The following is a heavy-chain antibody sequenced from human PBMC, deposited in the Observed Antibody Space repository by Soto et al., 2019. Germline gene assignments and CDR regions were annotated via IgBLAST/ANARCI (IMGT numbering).Heavy chain of an antibody. CDR1: GFTFSTYD. CDR2: IGTTGDT. CDR3: ARGLYSFDY. Sequence: GGSLRLSCAASGFTFSTYDMHWVRQATGKGLEWVSTIGTTGDTYYPVSVKGRFTISRENAKNSLYLQTNSLRAVDTAVYYCARGLYSFDYWGQGTLVTGSS. V-gene: IGHV3-13*01. J-gene: IGHJ4*02.